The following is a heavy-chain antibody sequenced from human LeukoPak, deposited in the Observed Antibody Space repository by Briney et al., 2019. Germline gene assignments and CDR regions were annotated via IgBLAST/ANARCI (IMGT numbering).Heavy chain of an antibody. CDR2: ISSDGTNA. D-gene: IGHD2-2*01. CDR1: GFTFSTYW. J-gene: IGHJ4*02. Sequence: ESGGSLRLSCAASGFTFSTYWMHWVRQVPGKGLMWVSRISSDGTNANYADSVKGRFTISRDNAKNTLYLQMNSLRAEDTAVYYCARDGGVVVPAAIFTPFDYWGQGTLVTVSS. CDR3: ARDGGVVVPAAIFTPFDY. V-gene: IGHV3-74*01.